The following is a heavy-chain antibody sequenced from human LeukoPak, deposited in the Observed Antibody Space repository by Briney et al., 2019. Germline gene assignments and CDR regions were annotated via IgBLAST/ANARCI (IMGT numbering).Heavy chain of an antibody. CDR3: AKDHLAYCGGDCYSRFGDY. J-gene: IGHJ4*02. D-gene: IGHD2-21*01. CDR2: IRYDGSNK. V-gene: IGHV3-30*02. CDR1: GFTFSSYG. Sequence: GGSLRLSCVASGFTFSSYGMHWVRQAPGKGLEWVAFIRYDGSNKYYADSVKGRFTISRDNSKNTLYLQMNSLRAEDTAVYYCAKDHLAYCGGDCYSRFGDYWGQGTLVTVSS.